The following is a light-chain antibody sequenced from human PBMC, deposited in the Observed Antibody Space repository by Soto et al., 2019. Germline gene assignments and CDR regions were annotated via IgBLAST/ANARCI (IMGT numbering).Light chain of an antibody. J-gene: IGKJ5*01. CDR3: QQRSNWPIT. CDR2: SAS. Sequence: LTQASATLSVSPGEGVTLSWRASQGISDTLAWYQHKPGQAPRLLIYSASSRATGIPDRFSGGGSGTDFTLTISSLQPEDFAVYYCQQRSNWPITFGQGTRLEIK. V-gene: IGKV3-11*01. CDR1: QGISDT.